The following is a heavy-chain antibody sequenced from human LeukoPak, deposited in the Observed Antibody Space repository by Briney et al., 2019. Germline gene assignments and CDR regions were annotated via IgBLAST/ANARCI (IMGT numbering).Heavy chain of an antibody. V-gene: IGHV3-74*01. Sequence: GGSLRLSCAASGDSWMHWVRQAPGKGLVGVSHINGDGSWTTYADSVKGRFTISKDNAKNTVYLQMNNLRAEDTAVYYCVSFYEAYWGRGTLVTVSS. CDR2: INGDGSWT. CDR3: VSFYEAY. J-gene: IGHJ4*02. D-gene: IGHD2-2*01. CDR1: GDSW.